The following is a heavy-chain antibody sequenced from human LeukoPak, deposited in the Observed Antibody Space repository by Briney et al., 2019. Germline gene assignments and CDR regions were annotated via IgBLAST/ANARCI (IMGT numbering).Heavy chain of an antibody. CDR3: ARDYGDYAVFDY. CDR2: ISSSGSTI. D-gene: IGHD4-17*01. J-gene: IGHJ4*02. Sequence: GGSLRLSCAASGFIFNSYGMHWVRQAPGKGLEWVSYISSSGSTIYYADSVKGRFTISRDNAKNSLYLQMNSLRAEDTAVYYCARDYGDYAVFDYWGQGTLVTVSS. CDR1: GFIFNSYG. V-gene: IGHV3-48*04.